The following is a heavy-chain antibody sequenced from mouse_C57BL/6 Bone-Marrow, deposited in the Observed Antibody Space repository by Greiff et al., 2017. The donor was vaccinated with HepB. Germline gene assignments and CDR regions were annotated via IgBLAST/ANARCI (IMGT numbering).Heavy chain of an antibody. CDR3: ARGDYYGSSYVQDMDY. D-gene: IGHD1-1*01. J-gene: IGHJ4*01. CDR2: INPNNGGT. V-gene: IGHV1-18*01. CDR1: GYTFTDYN. Sequence: EVQLQQSGPELVKPGASVKIPCKASGYTFTDYNMDWVKQSHGKSLEWIGDINPNNGGTIYNQKFKGKATLTVDKSSSTAYMELRSLTSEDTAVYYCARGDYYGSSYVQDMDYWGQGTSVTVSS.